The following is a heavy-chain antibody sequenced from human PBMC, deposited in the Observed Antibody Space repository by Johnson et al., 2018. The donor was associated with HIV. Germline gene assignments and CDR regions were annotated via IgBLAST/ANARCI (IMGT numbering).Heavy chain of an antibody. Sequence: EVQLVESGGGLVKPGGSLRLSCVASGFTFSNAWMNWVRQAPGKGLEWVGRIKSKTEGETTDYAAPVKGRFTISRDDSKNTLYLQMNSLKTEDTAVYYCTTGYSGSYLGAFDIWGQGTMVTVSS. CDR3: TTGYSGSYLGAFDI. CDR2: IKSKTEGETT. CDR1: GFTFSNAW. J-gene: IGHJ3*02. V-gene: IGHV3-15*01. D-gene: IGHD1-26*01.